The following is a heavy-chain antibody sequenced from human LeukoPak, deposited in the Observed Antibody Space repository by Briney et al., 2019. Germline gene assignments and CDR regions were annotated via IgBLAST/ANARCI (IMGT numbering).Heavy chain of an antibody. CDR2: INSDGSST. Sequence: GGSLRLSCAASGFTSSSYWMHWVRQAPGKGLVWVTRINSDGSSTNYADSVKGRFTISRDNAKNTLYLQMNSLGAEDTAVYYCARGRALYDILTLGYWGQGTLVTVSS. CDR3: ARGRALYDILTLGY. V-gene: IGHV3-74*01. D-gene: IGHD3-9*01. J-gene: IGHJ4*02. CDR1: GFTSSSYW.